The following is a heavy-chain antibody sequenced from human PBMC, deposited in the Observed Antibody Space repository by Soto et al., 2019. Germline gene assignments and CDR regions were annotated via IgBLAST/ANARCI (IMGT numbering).Heavy chain of an antibody. CDR2: IYWDDTK. D-gene: IGHD1-26*01. CDR3: AHAYGGRSLY. V-gene: IGHV2-5*02. CDR1: VFSLTTDRVG. J-gene: IGHJ4*02. Sequence: QITLKESGPTLVKPTQTLTLTCTFSVFSLTTDRVGVGWIRQPPGEALEWLAVIYWDDTKTYRPSLESRLTITKDTSKNQVALTMTNMDSVDTATYYCAHAYGGRSLYWGQGTLVTVSS.